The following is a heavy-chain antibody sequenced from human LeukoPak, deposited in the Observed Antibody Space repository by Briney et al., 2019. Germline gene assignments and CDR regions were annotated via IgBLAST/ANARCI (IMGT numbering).Heavy chain of an antibody. V-gene: IGHV3-23*01. Sequence: GGSLRLSCEASGFTFSSYAMSWVRQAPGKGLEWVSAISGRGGSTYYAASVKGRFTISRDNSKNTLYLQMNSLRAEDTAVYYCAKDRGYYGSGSYYGAFDIWGQGTMVTVSS. CDR2: ISGRGGST. CDR1: GFTFSSYA. J-gene: IGHJ3*02. D-gene: IGHD3-10*01. CDR3: AKDRGYYGSGSYYGAFDI.